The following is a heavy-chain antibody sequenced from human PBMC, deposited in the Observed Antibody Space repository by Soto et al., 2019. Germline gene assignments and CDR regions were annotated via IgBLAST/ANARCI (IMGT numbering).Heavy chain of an antibody. Sequence: QVQLVESVGGVVQPGRSLRLTCAASGFIFSGSGMHWVRQAPGKGMEWVALISYDGSRTYYAHSVRDRFTIARDNCQNTLFVQMKRLRPEKTAVYFWARWLGGSMYVNSRKYNSWGQGTLV. CDR2: ISYDGSRT. CDR3: ARWLGGSMYVNSRKYNS. V-gene: IGHV3-30*03. J-gene: IGHJ4*02. CDR1: GFIFSGSG. D-gene: IGHD2-8*01.